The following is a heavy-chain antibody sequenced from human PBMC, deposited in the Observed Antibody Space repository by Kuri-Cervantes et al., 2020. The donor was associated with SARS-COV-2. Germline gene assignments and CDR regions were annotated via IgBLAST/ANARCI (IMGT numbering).Heavy chain of an antibody. CDR3: ARAVWDVVVPPAKSRYPNWFDP. D-gene: IGHD2-2*01. V-gene: IGHV4-4*07. Sequence: GSLSLTCTVSGFSISSYSWSWIRQPAGKGLEWIGRIYTSGSTNYNPSLKSRVTMSVDTSKNQFSLKLSSVNAADTAVYYCARAVWDVVVPPAKSRYPNWFDPWGQGTLVTVSS. CDR1: GFSISSYS. J-gene: IGHJ5*02. CDR2: IYTSGST.